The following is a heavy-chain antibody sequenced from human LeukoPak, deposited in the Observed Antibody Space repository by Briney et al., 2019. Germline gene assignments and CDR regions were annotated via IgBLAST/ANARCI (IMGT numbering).Heavy chain of an antibody. CDR2: IHHTGST. D-gene: IGHD1-26*01. CDR1: GGSISSYY. Sequence: SETLSLTCTVSGGSISSYYWSWVRQPPGKGLEWIGEIHHTGSTNYNPSLKSRVTISVDKSKNQFSLNFNSMSAADSAVYYCAANGYYTIEYWGQGTLVTVSS. CDR3: AANGYYTIEY. J-gene: IGHJ4*02. V-gene: IGHV4-4*02.